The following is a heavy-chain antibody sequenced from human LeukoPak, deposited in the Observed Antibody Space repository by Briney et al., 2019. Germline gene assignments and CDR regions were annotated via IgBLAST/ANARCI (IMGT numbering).Heavy chain of an antibody. CDR2: ISAYNGNT. Sequence: ASVKVSCKASGYTFTSYGITWVRQAPGQGLEWMGWISAYNGNTNYAQKLQGRVTMTTDTSTSTAYMELRSLRSDDTAVYYCAKFDQDWGTFDYWGQGTVVTVSS. CDR1: GYTFTSYG. J-gene: IGHJ4*02. D-gene: IGHD7-27*01. CDR3: AKFDQDWGTFDY. V-gene: IGHV1-18*01.